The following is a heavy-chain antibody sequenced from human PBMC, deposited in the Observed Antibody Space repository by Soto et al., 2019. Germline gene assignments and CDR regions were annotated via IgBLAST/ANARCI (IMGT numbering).Heavy chain of an antibody. J-gene: IGHJ3*02. D-gene: IGHD3-10*02. CDR3: ARAYYVGNFGCDAFDI. Sequence: EVQLVESGGGLIQPGGSLRLSCAASGFTVSSNYMSWVRQAPGKGLEWVSVIYSGGSTYYADSVKGRFTISRDNSKNTLYLQMNSLRAEDTAVYYCARAYYVGNFGCDAFDIWGQGTMVTVSS. V-gene: IGHV3-53*01. CDR1: GFTVSSNY. CDR2: IYSGGST.